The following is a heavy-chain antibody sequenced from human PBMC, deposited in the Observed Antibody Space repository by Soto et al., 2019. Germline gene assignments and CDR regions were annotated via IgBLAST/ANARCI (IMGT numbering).Heavy chain of an antibody. Sequence: ASVKVSCKASGYTFTSYGISWVRQAPGQGLEWMGWISAYNGNTNYAQKLQGRVTMTTDTSTSTAYMELRSLRSDDTAVYYCARGGGYSYDSSGYYFPKPCDYWGQGTLVTVSS. D-gene: IGHD3-22*01. J-gene: IGHJ4*02. CDR2: ISAYNGNT. V-gene: IGHV1-18*01. CDR3: ARGGGYSYDSSGYYFPKPCDY. CDR1: GYTFTSYG.